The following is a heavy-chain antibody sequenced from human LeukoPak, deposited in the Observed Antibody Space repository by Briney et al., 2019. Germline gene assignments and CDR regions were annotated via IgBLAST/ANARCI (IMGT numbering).Heavy chain of an antibody. CDR2: ISSYNGNT. D-gene: IGHD2/OR15-2a*01. V-gene: IGHV1-18*01. CDR1: GYTFTNYG. J-gene: IGHJ3*02. CDR3: ARASVYYSDI. Sequence: ASVKVSCKASGYTFTNYGISWVRQAPGQGFEWMGWISSYNGNTNYAQNLQGRVTMTTDTSTSTAYMELRSLRSDDTAVYYCARASVYYSDIWGQGTMVTVSS.